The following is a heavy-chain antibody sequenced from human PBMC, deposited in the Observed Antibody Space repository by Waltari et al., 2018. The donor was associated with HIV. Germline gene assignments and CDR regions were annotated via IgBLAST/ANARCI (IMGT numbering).Heavy chain of an antibody. CDR2: ISDNGDNQ. J-gene: IGHJ4*02. D-gene: IGHD6-13*01. Sequence: QVLLEESGGGVVQPGRSLRLSCAASGFRFSSDGVHWVRQAPGKGLEWVALISDNGDNQYDADSVKGRFTISRDNSMDTLYLQMNSLRAEDSAVYYCARDNSSIWYLVYWGQGTLVSVSS. V-gene: IGHV3-30*03. CDR1: GFRFSSDG. CDR3: ARDNSSIWYLVY.